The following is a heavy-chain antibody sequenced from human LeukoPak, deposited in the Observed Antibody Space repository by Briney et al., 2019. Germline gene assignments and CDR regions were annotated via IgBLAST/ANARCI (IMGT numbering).Heavy chain of an antibody. V-gene: IGHV4-34*09. Sequence: SETLSLTCAVYGGSFSGYYWSWIRQPPGKGLEWIGHIYNSWNTDYNPSLKSRVTISVDTSKNHFSLKLSSVTAADTAVYYCATSLYTSGWSDYWGQGTLVTVSS. CDR2: IYNSWNT. CDR1: GGSFSGYY. CDR3: ATSLYTSGWSDY. D-gene: IGHD6-19*01. J-gene: IGHJ4*02.